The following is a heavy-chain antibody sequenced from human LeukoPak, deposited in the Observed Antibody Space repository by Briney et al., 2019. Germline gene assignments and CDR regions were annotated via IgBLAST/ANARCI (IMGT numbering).Heavy chain of an antibody. Sequence: GGSLRLSCAASGFTFSDYNMRWLRQAPGKGLEWVSSISRSGSTKYYADSVKGRFTISRDNSKNTLYLQMNSLRAEDTAVYYCLVRGYRLDYWGQGTLVTVSS. J-gene: IGHJ4*02. CDR2: ISRSGSTK. D-gene: IGHD3-22*01. V-gene: IGHV3-11*01. CDR1: GFTFSDYN. CDR3: LVRGYRLDY.